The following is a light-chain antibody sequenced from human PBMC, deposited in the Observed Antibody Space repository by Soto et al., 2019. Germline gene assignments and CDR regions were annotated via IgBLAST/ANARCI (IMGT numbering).Light chain of an antibody. V-gene: IGKV3-15*01. CDR3: HLDNSWPPWT. Sequence: EIVMTQSPATLSVSPGERATLSCRASQNVSSNLAWYQQKPGQAPRLLIYGASTRDTGIPARFSGSGSGPEFTHTTRYLQSDDVAVDDCHLDNSWPPWTFGQGTKVDIK. CDR1: QNVSSN. J-gene: IGKJ1*01. CDR2: GAS.